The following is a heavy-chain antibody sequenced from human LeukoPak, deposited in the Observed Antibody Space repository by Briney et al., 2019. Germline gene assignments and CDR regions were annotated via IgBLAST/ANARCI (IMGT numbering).Heavy chain of an antibody. CDR3: ARGIRGVIYFDY. D-gene: IGHD3-10*01. V-gene: IGHV3-66*01. Sequence: GGSLRLSCAASGFTVSSNYMSWVRQAPGKGLERVSVIYSGGSTYYADSVKGRFTISRDNSKNTLYLQMNSLRADDTAVYYCARGIRGVIYFDYWGQGTLVTVSS. CDR2: IYSGGST. CDR1: GFTVSSNY. J-gene: IGHJ4*02.